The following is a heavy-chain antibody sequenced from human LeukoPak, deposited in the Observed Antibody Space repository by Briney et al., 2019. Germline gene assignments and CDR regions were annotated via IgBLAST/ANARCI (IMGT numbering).Heavy chain of an antibody. V-gene: IGHV1-2*02. Sequence: ASVKVSCKASGYTFTDYHLHWVRQAPGQGLEWMGWINPTSGATNYPPRFQCRVTMTRDTSISTAYMDLTRLTSDDTAVYYCARDQRSSYTYYFEDWGQGTLVTVSS. J-gene: IGHJ4*02. D-gene: IGHD3-16*01. CDR3: ARDQRSSYTYYFED. CDR1: GYTFTDYH. CDR2: INPTSGAT.